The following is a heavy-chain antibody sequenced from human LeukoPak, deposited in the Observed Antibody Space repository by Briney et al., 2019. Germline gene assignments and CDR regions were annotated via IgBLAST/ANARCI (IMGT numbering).Heavy chain of an antibody. CDR1: GLTVTNAW. D-gene: IGHD3-10*01. Sequence: GGSLRLSCSASGLTVTNAWMNWVRQAPGEGLDWVGRIASKTDGGATDYAAPVKGRFTISRDDSKNTLNLQMDSLKTEDTAVYYCTTGIRGDWGQGTLVTVSS. J-gene: IGHJ4*02. CDR2: IASKTDGGAT. V-gene: IGHV3-15*07. CDR3: TTGIRGD.